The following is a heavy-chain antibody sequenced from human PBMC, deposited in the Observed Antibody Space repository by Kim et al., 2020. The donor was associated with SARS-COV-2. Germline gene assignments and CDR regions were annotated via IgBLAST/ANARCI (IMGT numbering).Heavy chain of an antibody. CDR2: IIPILGIA. Sequence: SVKVSCKASGGTFSSYAISWVRQAPGQGLEWMGRIIPILGIANYAQKFQGRVTITADKSTSTAYMELSSLRSEDTAVYYCAAEALGSSPLFSYYYYYMDVWGKGTTVTVSS. J-gene: IGHJ6*03. V-gene: IGHV1-69*04. D-gene: IGHD2-15*01. CDR1: GGTFSSYA. CDR3: AAEALGSSPLFSYYYYYMDV.